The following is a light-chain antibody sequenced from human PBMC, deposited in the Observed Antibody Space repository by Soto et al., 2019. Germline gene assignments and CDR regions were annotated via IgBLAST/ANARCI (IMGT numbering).Light chain of an antibody. V-gene: IGLV2-11*01. Sequence: SALTPHRSVSGSPGQSDTIFCTGTNSDVVDYDYVSWYQHHAGKAPKLLVYDVTKRPSGVPDRFSGYKYGNTASLTISGLQADDEADYYCCSYADKYTYVFGTGTKVTVL. CDR2: DVT. CDR1: NSDVVDYDY. J-gene: IGLJ1*01. CDR3: CSYADKYTYV.